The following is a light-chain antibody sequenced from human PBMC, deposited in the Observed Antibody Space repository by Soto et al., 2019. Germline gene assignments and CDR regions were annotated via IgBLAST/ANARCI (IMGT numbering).Light chain of an antibody. CDR2: DVS. V-gene: IGLV2-14*01. J-gene: IGLJ3*02. CDR1: SSDVGGYNY. Sequence: QSALTQPASVSGSPGQSIAISCTGTSSDVGGYNYVSWYQQHPGKTPNLMIYDVSNRPSGVSNRFSGSKSGNTASLTISGLQAEDEADYYYSSYTSSSTWVFGGGNKLTVL. CDR3: SSYTSSSTWV.